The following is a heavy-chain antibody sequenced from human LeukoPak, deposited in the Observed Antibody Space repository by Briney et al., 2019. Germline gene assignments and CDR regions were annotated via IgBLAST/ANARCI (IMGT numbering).Heavy chain of an antibody. CDR1: GFTVTSSY. Sequence: PGGSMRLSCAASGFTVTSSYMPWVRQAPGKGLQWVSVIYSGGSTYYGDSVKVRFTISRDSSKNTLYLQMDSLRPEDTAVYYCARVSIASAGLYYFDYWGQGTLVTVSS. J-gene: IGHJ4*02. CDR3: ARVSIASAGLYYFDY. CDR2: IYSGGST. D-gene: IGHD6-13*01. V-gene: IGHV3-66*02.